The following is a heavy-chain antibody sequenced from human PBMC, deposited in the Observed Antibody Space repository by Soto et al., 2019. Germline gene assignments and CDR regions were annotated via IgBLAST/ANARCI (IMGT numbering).Heavy chain of an antibody. J-gene: IGHJ4*02. CDR2: ISNNGGNT. CDR1: GFTFSSCA. V-gene: IGHV3-23*01. D-gene: IGHD6-19*01. CDR3: AKDLKYTSGPIDY. Sequence: GGSLRLSCAGSGFTFSSCALSWFRQAPGKGLEWVSGISNNGGNTYYADSVKGRFTISRDNSMSTLYLQMNSLRAEDTAVYYCAKDLKYTSGPIDYWGQGTLVTVSS.